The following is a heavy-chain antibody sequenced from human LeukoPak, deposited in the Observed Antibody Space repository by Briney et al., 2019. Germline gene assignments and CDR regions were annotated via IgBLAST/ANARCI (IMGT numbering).Heavy chain of an antibody. J-gene: IGHJ4*02. D-gene: IGHD6-19*01. V-gene: IGHV3-23*01. CDR2: ISGSGGST. Sequence: GGSLRLSCAASGFTFSSYAMSWDRQAPGKGLEWVSAISGSGGSTYYADSVKGRFTISRDNSKNTLYLQMNSLRADDTAVYYCAKDPYSSGWYRFGYWGQGTLVTVSS. CDR3: AKDPYSSGWYRFGY. CDR1: GFTFSSYA.